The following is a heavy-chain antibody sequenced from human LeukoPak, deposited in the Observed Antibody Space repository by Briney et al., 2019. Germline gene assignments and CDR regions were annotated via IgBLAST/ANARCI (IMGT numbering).Heavy chain of an antibody. J-gene: IGHJ4*02. Sequence: GSLRLSCAASGFTFSSYSMNWVRQAPGKGLEWVSYLSSSSNTIYYADSVKGRFTISRDNAKDSLFLQMNSLRDEDTSVYYCARAVTVVTRGGLVFDYWGQGTLVTVSS. V-gene: IGHV3-48*02. D-gene: IGHD2-21*02. CDR2: LSSSSNTI. CDR1: GFTFSSYS. CDR3: ARAVTVVTRGGLVFDY.